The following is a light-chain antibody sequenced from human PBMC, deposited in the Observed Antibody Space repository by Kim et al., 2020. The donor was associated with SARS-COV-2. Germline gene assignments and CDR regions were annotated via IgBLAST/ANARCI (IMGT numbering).Light chain of an antibody. CDR3: QVWDSSSDHPV. Sequence: PGTPARITCGGNNIGSKSVHWYQQKPGQAPVLVIYYDSDRPSGVPERFSGSNSGNTATLTISRVEAGDEADYYCQVWDSSSDHPVFGGGTKLTVL. CDR2: YDS. V-gene: IGLV3-21*04. CDR1: NIGSKS. J-gene: IGLJ3*02.